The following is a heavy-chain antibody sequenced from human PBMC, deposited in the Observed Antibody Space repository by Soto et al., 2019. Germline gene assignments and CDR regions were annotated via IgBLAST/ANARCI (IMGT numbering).Heavy chain of an antibody. J-gene: IGHJ4*02. CDR2: INDGGSA. V-gene: IGHV4-34*01. CDR3: ARGLFSETHYSGGWYFFDY. D-gene: IGHD1-26*01. CDR1: GGSFSGYS. Sequence: QVQLQQWGAGLFKPSETLSLTCAVYGGSFSGYSWTWIRQSPGKGLEWIGQINDGGSANYNPSLKSRVTISVDTSNNEFFLELSSVTAADTAVYYCARGLFSETHYSGGWYFFDYWGQGTLVTVSS.